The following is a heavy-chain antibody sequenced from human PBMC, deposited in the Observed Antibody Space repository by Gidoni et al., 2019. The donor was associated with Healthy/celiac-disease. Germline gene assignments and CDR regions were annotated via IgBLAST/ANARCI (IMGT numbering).Heavy chain of an antibody. J-gene: IGHJ5*02. V-gene: IGHV4-61*02. D-gene: IGHD2-15*01. CDR1: GGSISSGSYY. CDR3: ARDGGYCSGGSCRNWFDP. CDR2: IYTSGST. Sequence: QVQLQESGPGLVKPSQTLSLTCTVPGGSISSGSYYWSWIRQPAGKGLEWIGRIYTSGSTNYNPSLKSRVTISVDTSKNQFSLKLSSVTAADTAVYYCARDGGYCSGGSCRNWFDPWGQGTLVTVSS.